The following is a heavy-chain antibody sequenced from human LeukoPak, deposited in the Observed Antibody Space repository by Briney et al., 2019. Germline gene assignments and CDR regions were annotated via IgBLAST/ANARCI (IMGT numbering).Heavy chain of an antibody. CDR2: IIPIFGTA. CDR3: ARERKRGYYDSSGPDDY. CDR1: GGTFSSYA. Sequence: SVKVSCKSSGGTFSSYAISWVRQAPGQGLEWMGRIIPIFGTANYAQKFQGRVTITTDESTSTAYMELSSLRSEDTAVYYCARERKRGYYDSSGPDDYWGQGTLVTVSS. D-gene: IGHD3-22*01. J-gene: IGHJ4*02. V-gene: IGHV1-69*05.